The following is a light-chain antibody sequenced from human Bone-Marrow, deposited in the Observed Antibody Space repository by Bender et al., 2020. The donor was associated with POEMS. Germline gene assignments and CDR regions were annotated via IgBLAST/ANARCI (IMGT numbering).Light chain of an antibody. CDR1: SSNIGTNP. CDR3: AAWEDSLSGGV. J-gene: IGLJ3*02. Sequence: QSVLTQPPSASGTPGQRVTISCSGSSSNIGTNPVNWYQQLPGTAPKLLIYINNQRPSGVPDRFSGSKSGTSASLASSGLQSEDEADYYCAAWEDSLSGGVFGGGTKLTVL. CDR2: INN. V-gene: IGLV1-44*01.